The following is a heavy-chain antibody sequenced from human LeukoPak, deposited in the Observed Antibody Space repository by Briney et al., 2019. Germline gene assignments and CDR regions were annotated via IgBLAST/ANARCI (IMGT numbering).Heavy chain of an antibody. CDR2: INQDGSEK. Sequence: PGGSLRLSCAASGFTFSIHWMTWVRQAPGKGLEWVANINQDGSEKYYVDSVKGRFTISRDNANSSLYVQMNSLRAEDTAVYYCASRTTSGSYDAFDIWGQGTMVTVSS. D-gene: IGHD1-26*01. J-gene: IGHJ3*02. CDR3: ASRTTSGSYDAFDI. V-gene: IGHV3-7*01. CDR1: GFTFSIHW.